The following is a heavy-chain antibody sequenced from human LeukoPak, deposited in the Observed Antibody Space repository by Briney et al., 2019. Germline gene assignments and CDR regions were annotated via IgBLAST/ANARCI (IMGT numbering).Heavy chain of an antibody. D-gene: IGHD2-21*02. CDR1: GFTFSSYW. Sequence: GGSLRLSCTASGFTFSSYWMTWVRQAPGKGLEWVANIKQDGREKNYADSVKGRFTVSRNKPRNSLYLQMNSLRAEDAAVYYCARVDTHDCLTGLAYYDAFDIWGQGTVVTVSS. CDR3: ARVDTHDCLTGLAYYDAFDI. V-gene: IGHV3-7*01. J-gene: IGHJ3*02. CDR2: IKQDGREK.